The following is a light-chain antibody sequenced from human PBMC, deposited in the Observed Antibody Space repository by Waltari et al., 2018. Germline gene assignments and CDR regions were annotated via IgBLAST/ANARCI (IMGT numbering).Light chain of an antibody. J-gene: IGKJ1*01. CDR3: QQYYSAPWT. V-gene: IGKV4-1*01. CDR1: QSILYSSNNKND. Sequence: DIVMTQSPDSLAVSLGERATINCKSSQSILYSSNNKNDLAWYQQKPGQRPKLLFYWSSNRESGVPDRFSGSGSGTDFTLTISSLQAEDVAVYYCQQYYSAPWTFGQGTKVEI. CDR2: WSS.